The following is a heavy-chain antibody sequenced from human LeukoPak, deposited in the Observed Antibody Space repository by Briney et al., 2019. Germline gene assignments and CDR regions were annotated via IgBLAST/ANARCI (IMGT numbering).Heavy chain of an antibody. CDR1: GGSISSGGYY. CDR2: IYYSGST. J-gene: IGHJ4*02. Sequence: KASETLSLTCTVSGGSISSGGYYWSWIRQHPGKGLEWTGYIYYSGSTYYNPSLKSRVTISVDTSKNQFSLKLSSVTAADTAVYYCASGELAEMGARFWGQGTLVTVSS. CDR3: ASGELAEMGARF. D-gene: IGHD3-10*01. V-gene: IGHV4-31*03.